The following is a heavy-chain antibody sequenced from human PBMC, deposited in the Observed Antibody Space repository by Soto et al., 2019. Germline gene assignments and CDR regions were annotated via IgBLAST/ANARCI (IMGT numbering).Heavy chain of an antibody. CDR1: GFMFSSYA. CDR2: ISGSGDNT. J-gene: IGHJ5*02. Sequence: PGGSLRLSCAASGFMFSSYAMTWVRQAPGKXLEWVSVISGSGDNTYYADSVKGRFTISRDGSKDTLYLQMNSLRADDTAVYYCAKTFFSGSGSYRGWFDPWGQGTQVTVSS. V-gene: IGHV3-23*01. CDR3: AKTFFSGSGSYRGWFDP. D-gene: IGHD3-10*01.